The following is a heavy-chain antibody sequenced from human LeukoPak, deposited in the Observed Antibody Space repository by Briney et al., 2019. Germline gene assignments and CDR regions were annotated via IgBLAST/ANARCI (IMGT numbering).Heavy chain of an antibody. Sequence: GESLKISCEGSGYSFSSYWIGWVRQMPGEGLAWMGVIYPGDSDTKYSPSFQGQVTMSADKSISTAYLQWSSLKASDTAMYYCARHFGTTFDYWGQGTLVTVSS. CDR2: IYPGDSDT. J-gene: IGHJ4*02. V-gene: IGHV5-51*01. CDR3: ARHFGTTFDY. D-gene: IGHD3/OR15-3a*01. CDR1: GYSFSSYW.